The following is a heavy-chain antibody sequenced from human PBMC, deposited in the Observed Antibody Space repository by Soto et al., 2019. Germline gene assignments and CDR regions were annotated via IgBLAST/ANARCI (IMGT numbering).Heavy chain of an antibody. CDR2: VKSKTAGGTT. CDR1: GFTFSDAW. Sequence: GSLRLSCAASGFTFSDAWMNWVRQAPGKGLEWVGRVKSKTAGGTTDYAAPVKGRFTISRDDSKDTLFLQMTSLKTEDTAVYYCTTLWIYYGSGTYYKRSPDYWGQGTLVTVSS. CDR3: TTLWIYYGSGTYYKRSPDY. V-gene: IGHV3-15*01. J-gene: IGHJ4*02. D-gene: IGHD3-10*01.